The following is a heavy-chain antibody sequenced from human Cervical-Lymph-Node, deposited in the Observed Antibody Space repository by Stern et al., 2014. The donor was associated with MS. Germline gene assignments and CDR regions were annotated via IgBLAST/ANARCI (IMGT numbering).Heavy chain of an antibody. V-gene: IGHV3-48*02. J-gene: IGHJ4*02. CDR3: VRTWRENTFDS. D-gene: IGHD5-24*01. CDR1: GFNLRDYS. Sequence: VQLVQSGGDLGQPGGSLRLSCAASGFNLRDYSMSWVRQAPGKGLEWVSFVSNSGTAIYYADSVKGRFTISRDMASNSLYLQMNSLRDEDTAGYYCVRTWRENTFDSWGQGILVTVSS. CDR2: VSNSGTAI.